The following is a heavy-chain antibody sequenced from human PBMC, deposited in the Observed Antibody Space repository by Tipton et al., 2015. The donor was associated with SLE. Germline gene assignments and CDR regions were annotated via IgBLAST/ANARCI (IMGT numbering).Heavy chain of an antibody. J-gene: IGHJ5*02. CDR1: GGSFSGYY. CDR3: AEPYSSSP. Sequence: TLSLTCAVYGGSFSGYYWSWIRQPPGKGLEWIGEINHSGSTNYNPSLKSRVTISVDTSKNQFSRKLSSVTAADTAVYYCAEPYSSSPWGQGTLVSVSS. CDR2: INHSGST. D-gene: IGHD6-13*01. V-gene: IGHV4-34*01.